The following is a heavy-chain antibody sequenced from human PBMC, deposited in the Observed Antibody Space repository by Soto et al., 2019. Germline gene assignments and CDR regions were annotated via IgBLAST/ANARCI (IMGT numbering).Heavy chain of an antibody. CDR2: IIPILGET. J-gene: IGHJ6*02. Sequence: QVQLVQSGAEVKKPGSSVRVSCKASGTIFSSYTISWVRQAPGQGLEWMGRIIPILGETNSAQKFQGRVTLNADKSTNTAYMQLKSLRLEDTAVYYCARGLGGRMDDWGQGTTVTVSS. CDR1: GTIFSSYT. CDR3: ARGLGGRMDD. D-gene: IGHD3-16*01. V-gene: IGHV1-69*08.